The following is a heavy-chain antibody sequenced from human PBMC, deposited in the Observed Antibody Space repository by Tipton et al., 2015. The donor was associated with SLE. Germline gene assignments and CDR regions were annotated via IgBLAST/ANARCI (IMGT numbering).Heavy chain of an antibody. CDR1: GGSISSYY. J-gene: IGHJ4*02. D-gene: IGHD3-22*01. CDR3: ARLDYYDSRGNYFDY. CDR2: IYYSGST. Sequence: LRLSCTVSGGSISSYYWSRIRQPPGKGLEWIGYIYYSGSTNYNPSLKSRVTISVDTSKNQFSLKLSSVTAADTAVYYCARLDYYDSRGNYFDYWGQGTLVTVSS. V-gene: IGHV4-59*01.